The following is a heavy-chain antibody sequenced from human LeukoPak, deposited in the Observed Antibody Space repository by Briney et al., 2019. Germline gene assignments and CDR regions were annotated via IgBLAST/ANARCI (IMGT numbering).Heavy chain of an antibody. CDR1: GFTFSSYA. J-gene: IGHJ5*02. CDR2: ISGSGGST. Sequence: GGSLRLSCAAYGFTFSSYAMSWVRQAPGKGLEWVSAISGSGGSTYYADSVKGLFTISRDNSKNTLYLQMNSLRAEDTAVYYCAKESTGVSSTRQNWFDPWGQGTLVTVSS. D-gene: IGHD2-2*01. V-gene: IGHV3-23*01. CDR3: AKESTGVSSTRQNWFDP.